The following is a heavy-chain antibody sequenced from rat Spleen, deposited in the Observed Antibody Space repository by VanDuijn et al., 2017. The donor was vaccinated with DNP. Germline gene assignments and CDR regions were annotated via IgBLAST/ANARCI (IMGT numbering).Heavy chain of an antibody. CDR2: ISPDGGST. CDR3: TTETADY. Sequence: EVQLVESGGGSVQPGRSMKLSCAASGFTFSNFYMAWVRRAPTEGLEWVAAISPDGGSTYYRDSVRGRFTLSRDNAKSSLYLHMDSLRSEDTATYYCTTETADYWGQGVMVTVSS. V-gene: IGHV5-20*01. J-gene: IGHJ2*01. CDR1: GFTFSNFY.